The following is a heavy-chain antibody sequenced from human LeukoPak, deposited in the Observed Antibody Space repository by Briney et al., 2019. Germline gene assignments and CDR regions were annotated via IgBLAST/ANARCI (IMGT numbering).Heavy chain of an antibody. Sequence: PGGTLRLSCAASGFTFSSYGMSWVRQAPGKGLEWVSAISGSGGSTYYADSVKGRFTISRDNSKNTLYLQMNSLRAEDTAVYYCAKVKVGYYGSGSYSNFDYWGQGTLVTVSS. D-gene: IGHD3-10*01. J-gene: IGHJ4*02. CDR3: AKVKVGYYGSGSYSNFDY. CDR1: GFTFSSYG. CDR2: ISGSGGST. V-gene: IGHV3-23*01.